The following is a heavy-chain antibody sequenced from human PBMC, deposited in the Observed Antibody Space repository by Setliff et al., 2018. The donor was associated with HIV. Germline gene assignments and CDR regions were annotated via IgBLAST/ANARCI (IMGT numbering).Heavy chain of an antibody. V-gene: IGHV4-61*02. Sequence: SETMSLTCTVPGGSISSGSYSGIWIRQPAGKGLEWFGRIYTSGSTNYNPSLKSRVTISEYTSNTQFSLKLSSVTAADTAVYYCARSRGRWQLLLYYWGQGTLVTVSS. CDR2: IYTSGST. J-gene: IGHJ4*02. CDR3: ARSRGRWQLLLYY. CDR1: GGSISSGSYS. D-gene: IGHD2-21*01.